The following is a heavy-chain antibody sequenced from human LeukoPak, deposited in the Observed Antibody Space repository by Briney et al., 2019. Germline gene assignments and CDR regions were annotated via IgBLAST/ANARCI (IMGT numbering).Heavy chain of an antibody. J-gene: IGHJ4*02. CDR1: GYTFTSYD. D-gene: IGHD3-3*01. Sequence: ASVKVSCKASGYTFTSYDINWVRQATGQGLEWMGWMNPNSGNTGYAQKFQGRVTITRNTSISTAYMELSSLRSEDTAVYYCARRHDFWSGYPFDYWGQGTLVTVSS. V-gene: IGHV1-8*03. CDR2: MNPNSGNT. CDR3: ARRHDFWSGYPFDY.